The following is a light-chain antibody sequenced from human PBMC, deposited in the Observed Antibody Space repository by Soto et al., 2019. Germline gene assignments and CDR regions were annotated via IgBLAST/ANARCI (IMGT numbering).Light chain of an antibody. J-gene: IGLJ1*01. V-gene: IGLV2-11*01. CDR2: DVT. CDR3: FSYAGSDTFV. CDR1: SSDVGGYSY. Sequence: QSVLTQPRSVSGSPGQSVTISCTGTSSDVGGYSYVSWYQQHPGKAPKLMIYDVTTRPSGIPDRFSGSKSGNTASLTISGLQAEDEADYYCFSYAGSDTFVFGTGTKVTVL.